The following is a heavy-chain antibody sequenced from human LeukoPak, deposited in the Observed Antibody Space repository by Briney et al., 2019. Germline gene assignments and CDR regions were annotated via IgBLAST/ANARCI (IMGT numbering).Heavy chain of an antibody. CDR3: AKDGNYYDSSGYYSTGFDY. J-gene: IGHJ4*02. CDR2: ISGSGGST. CDR1: GFTFSSYA. D-gene: IGHD3-22*01. Sequence: GGSLRLSCAASGFTFSSYAMSWVRQAPGKGLEWVSAISGSGGSTDYADSVKGRFTISRDNSKNTLYLQMNSQRAEDTAVYYCAKDGNYYDSSGYYSTGFDYWGQGTLVTVSS. V-gene: IGHV3-23*01.